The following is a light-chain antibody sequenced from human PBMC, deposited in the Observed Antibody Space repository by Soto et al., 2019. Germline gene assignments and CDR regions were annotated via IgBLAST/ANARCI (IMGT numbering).Light chain of an antibody. CDR3: LQYGSSPRT. V-gene: IGKV3-20*01. J-gene: IGKJ1*01. CDR2: GAS. Sequence: EIVWTQSPGTLSLSPGERATLSCRASQSVSNNYLTWYQQKPGQAPRLLIYGASSRATGIPDRFSGYGSETDFTLTISRLEPEDFAVYYCLQYGSSPRTFGQGTKVEI. CDR1: QSVSNNY.